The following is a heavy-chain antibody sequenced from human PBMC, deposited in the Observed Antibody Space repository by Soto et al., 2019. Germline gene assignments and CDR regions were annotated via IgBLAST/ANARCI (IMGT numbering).Heavy chain of an antibody. CDR1: GGTFSSYA. V-gene: IGHV1-69*13. CDR3: ARGEDSGYDFLLFDGMDV. CDR2: IIPIFGTA. Sequence: GASVKVSCKASGGTFSSYAISWVRQAPGQGLEWMGGIIPIFGTANYAQKFQGRVTITADESTSTAYMELSSLRSEDTAVYYCARGEDSGYDFLLFDGMDVWGQGTSVTGSS. D-gene: IGHD5-12*01. J-gene: IGHJ6*02.